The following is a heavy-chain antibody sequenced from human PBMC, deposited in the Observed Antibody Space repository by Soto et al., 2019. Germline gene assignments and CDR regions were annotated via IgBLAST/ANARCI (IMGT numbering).Heavy chain of an antibody. J-gene: IGHJ5*02. CDR1: GYTFTGYY. CDR3: ARSLGYSYGSNWFDP. D-gene: IGHD5-18*01. Sequence: ASVKVSCRASGYTFTGYYMHWVRQAPGQGLEWMGWINPNSGGTNYAQKLQGWVTMTRDTSISTAYMELSRLRSDDTAVYYCARSLGYSYGSNWFDPWGQGTLVTVSS. V-gene: IGHV1-2*04. CDR2: INPNSGGT.